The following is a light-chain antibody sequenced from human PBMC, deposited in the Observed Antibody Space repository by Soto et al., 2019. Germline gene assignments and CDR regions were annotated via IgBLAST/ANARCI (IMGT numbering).Light chain of an antibody. CDR3: SSYTTSTSFIL. CDR1: SSDIGNYDF. CDR2: EVS. Sequence: QSALTQPASVSGSPGQSITISCTGTSSDIGNYDFVSWYQQVPGTAPKAMIYEVSSRPSGVSNRFSGSKSGKTASLTISGLQAEDEAYYYCSSYTTSTSFILFGGGTKLTVL. J-gene: IGLJ2*01. V-gene: IGLV2-14*01.